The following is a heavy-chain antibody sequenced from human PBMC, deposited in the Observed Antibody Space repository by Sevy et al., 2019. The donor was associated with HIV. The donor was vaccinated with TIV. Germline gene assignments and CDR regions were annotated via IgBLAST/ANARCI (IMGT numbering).Heavy chain of an antibody. D-gene: IGHD2-15*01. V-gene: IGHV1-18*01. J-gene: IGHJ4*02. CDR2: ISAYNSNT. CDR1: GYTFTSYG. Sequence: ASVKVSCKASGYTFTSYGINWLRQAPGQGLEWMGWISAYNSNTNYAQNLQGRVTMTTDTSTSTAYMELRSLRSDDTAVYYCARRGVSYSDASCHEYFDYWGQGTLVTVSS. CDR3: ARRGVSYSDASCHEYFDY.